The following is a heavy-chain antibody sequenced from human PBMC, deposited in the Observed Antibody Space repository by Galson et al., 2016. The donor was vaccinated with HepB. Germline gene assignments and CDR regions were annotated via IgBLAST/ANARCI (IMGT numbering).Heavy chain of an antibody. D-gene: IGHD3-9*01. CDR2: ISHDGSNS. CDR1: GFTFNVYG. J-gene: IGHJ4*02. Sequence: SLRLSCAASGFTFNVYGMHWVRQAPGKGLEWVVSISHDGSNSYHVDSVKGRFTISRDNFKSTLYLEMNSLRGEDTAIYYCAKGDYDVLRYSDHWGQGTLVTVSS. V-gene: IGHV3-30*18. CDR3: AKGDYDVLRYSDH.